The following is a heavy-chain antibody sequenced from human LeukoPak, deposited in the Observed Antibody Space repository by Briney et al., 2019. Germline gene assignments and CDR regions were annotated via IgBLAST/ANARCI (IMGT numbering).Heavy chain of an antibody. D-gene: IGHD1-20*01. CDR2: INAGNGNT. V-gene: IGHV1-3*01. Sequence: ASVKVSCKASGYTFTSYAMHWVRQAPGQRLEWMGWINAGNGNTKYSQKFQGRVTITRDTSASTAYMELSSLRSEDTAVYYCARGINWNDDLDYWGQGTLVTVSS. CDR3: ARGINWNDDLDY. CDR1: GYTFTSYA. J-gene: IGHJ4*02.